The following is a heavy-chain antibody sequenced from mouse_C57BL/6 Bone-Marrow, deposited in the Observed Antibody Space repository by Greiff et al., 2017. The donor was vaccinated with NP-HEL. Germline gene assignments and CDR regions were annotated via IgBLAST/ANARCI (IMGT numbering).Heavy chain of an antibody. Sequence: EVKLMESGGGLVKPGGSLKLSCAASGFTFSDYGMHWVRQAPEKGLEWVAYISSGSSTIYYADTVKGRFTISRDNATNTLFLQMTSLRSEDTAMYYCARPLITPVVGSFDYWGQGTTLTVSS. D-gene: IGHD1-1*01. CDR1: GFTFSDYG. J-gene: IGHJ2*01. V-gene: IGHV5-17*01. CDR2: ISSGSSTI. CDR3: ARPLITPVVGSFDY.